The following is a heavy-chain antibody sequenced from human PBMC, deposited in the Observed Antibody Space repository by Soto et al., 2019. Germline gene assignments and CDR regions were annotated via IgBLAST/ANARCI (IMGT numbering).Heavy chain of an antibody. CDR3: ARQPESTSYFDY. Sequence: NPSETLSLTCSVSGASISTSSDFWGWIRQAPGKGLEWIGNVYQSGTTRLNPSLKSRVSIFVDRSKNQFSLELNSATAADRAVYYCARQPESTSYFDYLGQGILVTVSS. CDR1: GASISTSSDF. CDR2: VYQSGTT. J-gene: IGHJ4*02. D-gene: IGHD2-2*01. V-gene: IGHV4-39*01.